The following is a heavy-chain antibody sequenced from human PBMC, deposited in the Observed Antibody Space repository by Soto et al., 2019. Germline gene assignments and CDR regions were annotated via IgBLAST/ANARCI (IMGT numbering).Heavy chain of an antibody. D-gene: IGHD1-1*01. J-gene: IGHJ5*02. V-gene: IGHV1-69*13. CDR2: IIPIFGTA. Sequence: GASVKVSWKASGGTFSSYAISCVRQAPGQGLEWMGGIIPIFGTANYAQKFQGRVTITADESTSTAYMELSSLRSEDTAVYYCARDRGDKWKMAPAGWFDPWGQGTLVTVPS. CDR3: ARDRGDKWKMAPAGWFDP. CDR1: GGTFSSYA.